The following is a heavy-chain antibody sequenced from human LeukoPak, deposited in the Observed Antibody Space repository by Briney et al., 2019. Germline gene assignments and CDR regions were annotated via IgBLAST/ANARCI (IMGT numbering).Heavy chain of an antibody. CDR3: AKLGYCSGGSCYALYDY. D-gene: IGHD2-15*01. J-gene: IGHJ4*02. CDR1: GFTFSSYA. V-gene: IGHV3-23*01. Sequence: GGSLRLSCAASGFTFSSYAMSWVRQAPGKGLEWVSAISGSGGSTYYADSVKGRFIISRDNSKNTLYLQMNSLRAEGTAVYYCAKLGYCSGGSCYALYDYWGQGTLVTVSS. CDR2: ISGSGGST.